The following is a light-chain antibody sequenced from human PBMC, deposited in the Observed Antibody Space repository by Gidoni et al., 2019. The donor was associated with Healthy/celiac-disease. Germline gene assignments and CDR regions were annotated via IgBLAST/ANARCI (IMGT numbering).Light chain of an antibody. J-gene: IGLJ2*01. CDR3: ATWDDNLNGHVV. CDR2: SNN. Sequence: QSVLTQPPSASGTPGQRVTISCSGSSANIGSHTVNWYQQLPGTAPKLLIYSNNQRPSGVPDRFSGSKSGTSASLAISGLQSEDEAHYYCATWDDNLNGHVVFGGGTKLTV. V-gene: IGLV1-44*01. CDR1: SANIGSHT.